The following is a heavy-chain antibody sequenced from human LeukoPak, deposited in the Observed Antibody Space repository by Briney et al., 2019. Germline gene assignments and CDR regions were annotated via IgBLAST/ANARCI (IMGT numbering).Heavy chain of an antibody. CDR3: AGGAGIMIVVVNHDAFDI. J-gene: IGHJ3*02. D-gene: IGHD3-22*01. Sequence: PSETLSLTCAVYGGSFSGYYWSWIRQPPGKGLEWIGEINHSGSTNYNPSLKSRVTISVDTSKNQFSLKLSSATAADTAVYYCAGGAGIMIVVVNHDAFDIWGQGTMVTVSS. V-gene: IGHV4-34*01. CDR2: INHSGST. CDR1: GGSFSGYY.